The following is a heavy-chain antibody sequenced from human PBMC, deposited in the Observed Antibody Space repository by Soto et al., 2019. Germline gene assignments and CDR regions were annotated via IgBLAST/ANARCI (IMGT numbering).Heavy chain of an antibody. Sequence: SVKVSCKASGGTFSSYAISWVRQAPGQGLEWMGGIIPIFGTANYAQKFQGRVTITADKSTSTAYMELSSLRSEDTAVYYCARGQDILTGYHYYYYYGMDVWGQGTTVTVSS. CDR1: GGTFSSYA. CDR3: ARGQDILTGYHYYYYYGMDV. D-gene: IGHD3-9*01. J-gene: IGHJ6*02. V-gene: IGHV1-69*06. CDR2: IIPIFGTA.